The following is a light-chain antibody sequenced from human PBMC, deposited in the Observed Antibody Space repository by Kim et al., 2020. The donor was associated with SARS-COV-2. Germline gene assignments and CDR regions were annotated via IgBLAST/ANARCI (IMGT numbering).Light chain of an antibody. CDR1: QSVSSN. CDR3: QQYNNWPPIT. CDR2: GAS. J-gene: IGKJ5*01. Sequence: SPGERATLSCRTSQSVSSNLAWYQQKPGQAPRLLIYGASTRATGIPARFSGSGSGTEFTLTISSLQSEDFAVYYCQQYNNWPPITFGQGTRLEIK. V-gene: IGKV3-15*01.